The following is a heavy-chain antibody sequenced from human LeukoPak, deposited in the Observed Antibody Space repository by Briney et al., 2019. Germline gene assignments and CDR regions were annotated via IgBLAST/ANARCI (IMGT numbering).Heavy chain of an antibody. V-gene: IGHV3-23*01. D-gene: IGHD6-19*01. CDR1: GLTFSSYA. Sequence: PGGSLRLSCAASGLTFSSYAMSWVRQAPGKGLEWVSAISGSGGSTYYADSVKGRFTISRDNSKNTLYLQMNSLRAEDTAVYYCADSSGWITTFDYWGQGTLVTVSS. CDR3: ADSSGWITTFDY. CDR2: ISGSGGST. J-gene: IGHJ4*02.